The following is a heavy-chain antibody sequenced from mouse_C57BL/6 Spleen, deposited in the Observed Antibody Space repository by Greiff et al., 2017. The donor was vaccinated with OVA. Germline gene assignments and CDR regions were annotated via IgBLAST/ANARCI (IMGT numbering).Heavy chain of an antibody. J-gene: IGHJ2*01. CDR2: IDPSDSYT. V-gene: IGHV1-69*01. CDR1: GYTFTSYW. CDR3: AQIYYDYGVDY. D-gene: IGHD2-4*01. Sequence: QVQLQQPGAELVMPGASVKLSCKASGYTFTSYWMHWVKQRPGQGLEWIGEIDPSDSYTNYNQKFKGKSTLTVDKSSSTAYMQLSSLTSEDSAVYYCAQIYYDYGVDYWGQGTTLTVSS.